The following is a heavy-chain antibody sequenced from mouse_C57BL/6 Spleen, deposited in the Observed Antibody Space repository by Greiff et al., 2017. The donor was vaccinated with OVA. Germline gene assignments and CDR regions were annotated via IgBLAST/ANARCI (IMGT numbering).Heavy chain of an antibody. CDR2: INPNNGGT. Sequence: VQLQQSGPELVKPGASVKIPCKASGYTFTDYNMDWVKQSHGKSLEWIGDINPNNGGTIYNQKFKGKATLTVDKSSSTAYMELRSLTSEDTAVYYCARRGTVVARYYAMDYWGQGTSVTVSS. J-gene: IGHJ4*01. V-gene: IGHV1-18*01. CDR3: ARRGTVVARYYAMDY. D-gene: IGHD1-1*01. CDR1: GYTFTDYN.